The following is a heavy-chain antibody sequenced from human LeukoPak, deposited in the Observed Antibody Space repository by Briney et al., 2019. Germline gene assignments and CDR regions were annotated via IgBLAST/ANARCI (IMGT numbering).Heavy chain of an antibody. CDR3: ARVAGEGYFDY. D-gene: IGHD3-10*01. V-gene: IGHV1-69*06. Sequence: ASVTVSFKSSVGTFSNYAISRVRQAPGQGLEWMGRIIPIFGTANYAQKFQGRVTITADKSTSTAYMELSSLRSEDTAVYYCARVAGEGYFDYWGQGTLVTVSS. CDR1: VGTFSNYA. J-gene: IGHJ4*02. CDR2: IIPIFGTA.